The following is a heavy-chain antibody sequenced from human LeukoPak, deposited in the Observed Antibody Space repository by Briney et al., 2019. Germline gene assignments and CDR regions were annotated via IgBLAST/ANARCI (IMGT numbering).Heavy chain of an antibody. J-gene: IGHJ6*02. CDR3: ARVGSSGWYYYGMDV. D-gene: IGHD6-19*01. V-gene: IGHV4-59*01. Sequence: SETLSLTCTVSGGSISSYYWSWIRQPPGKGLEWIGYIYYSGSTNYNPSLKSRVIISVDTSKNQFSLKLSSVTAADTAVYYCARVGSSGWYYYGMDVWGQGTTVTVSS. CDR2: IYYSGST. CDR1: GGSISSYY.